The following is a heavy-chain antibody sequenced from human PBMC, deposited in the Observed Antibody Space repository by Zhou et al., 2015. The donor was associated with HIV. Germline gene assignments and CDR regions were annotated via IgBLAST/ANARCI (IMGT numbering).Heavy chain of an antibody. D-gene: IGHD7-27*01. J-gene: IGHJ2*01. CDR1: GGSFNTND. V-gene: IGHV1-69*06. CDR3: AREGWGSWYFDL. CDR2: IIPIFGTA. Sequence: QVQLVQSGAEVKKPGSSVKVSCKASGGSFNTNDISWVRQAPGQGLEWMGGIIPIFGTASYAQRFQGRVTITADKSTSTAYMDLSSLRSEDTAVYYCAREGWGSWYFDLWGRGTLVSVSS.